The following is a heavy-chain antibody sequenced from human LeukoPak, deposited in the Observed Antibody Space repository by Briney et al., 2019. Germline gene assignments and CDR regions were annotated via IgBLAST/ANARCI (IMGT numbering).Heavy chain of an antibody. CDR2: IYTSGST. J-gene: IGHJ6*03. CDR3: ARGWFGELVDYYYYYMDV. D-gene: IGHD3-10*01. Sequence: SETLSLTCTVSGGSISSYYWSWIRQPAGKGLEWIGRIYTSGSTNYNPSLKSRVTMSVDTSKNQFSLKLSSVTAADTAVYYCARGWFGELVDYYYYYMDVWGKGTTVTVSS. CDR1: GGSISSYY. V-gene: IGHV4-4*07.